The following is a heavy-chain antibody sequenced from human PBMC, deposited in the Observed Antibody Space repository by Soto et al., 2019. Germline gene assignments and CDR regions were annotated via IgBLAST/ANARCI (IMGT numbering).Heavy chain of an antibody. CDR2: IYYSGST. CDR1: GGSISSGGYY. D-gene: IGHD3-10*01. Sequence: SETLSLTCTVSGGSISSGGYYWNWIRQHPGKGLEWIGYIYYSGSTYYNPSLKSRVTISVDTSKNQFSLKLGSATATDTAVYYCARHLAGSRSYVYNGMDVWGQGTTVTVSS. CDR3: ARHLAGSRSYVYNGMDV. V-gene: IGHV4-31*03. J-gene: IGHJ6*02.